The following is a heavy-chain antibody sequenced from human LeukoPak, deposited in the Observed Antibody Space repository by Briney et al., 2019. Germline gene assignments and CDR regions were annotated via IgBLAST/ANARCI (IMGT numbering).Heavy chain of an antibody. Sequence: GGSLRLSCAASGFTFSSYWMHWVRQAPGKGLVWVSRINSDGSSTSYADSVKGRFTISRDNAKNTLFLQMNSLRAEDTAVYYCARDAPGGSYSWYFDRWGRGTLVTVSS. D-gene: IGHD1-26*01. V-gene: IGHV3-74*01. CDR3: ARDAPGGSYSWYFDR. CDR2: INSDGSST. J-gene: IGHJ2*01. CDR1: GFTFSSYW.